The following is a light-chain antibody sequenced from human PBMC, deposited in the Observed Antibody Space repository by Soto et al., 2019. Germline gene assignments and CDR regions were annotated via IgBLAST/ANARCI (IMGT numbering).Light chain of an antibody. CDR1: RSNIGDNA. CDR3: QSYDSSLTNAV. Sequence: QSVLTQPPSVSGAPRQRVTISCSGSRSNIGDNAVNWYQQFPGKAPTLLIYYDDLVPSGVSYRFSGSKSGTSVSLAITGLRGEDEADYHCQSYDSSLTNAVFGGGTKVTVL. J-gene: IGLJ2*01. CDR2: YDD. V-gene: IGLV1-36*01.